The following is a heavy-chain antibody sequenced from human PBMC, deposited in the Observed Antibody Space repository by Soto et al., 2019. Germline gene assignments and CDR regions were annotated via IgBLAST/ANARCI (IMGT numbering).Heavy chain of an antibody. CDR3: AKDLEQLWSYGMPV. CDR2: ISGSGGST. D-gene: IGHD5-18*01. CDR1: GFTFSSYA. V-gene: IGHV3-23*01. J-gene: IGHJ6*02. Sequence: PGGALRRSCAASGFTFSSYAMSWVRQAPGKGLELVAAISGSGGSTYYADSVMGRFTISRDNSKNTLYLQMNSLRAEDTAVYSCAKDLEQLWSYGMPVWGQGTTGTASS.